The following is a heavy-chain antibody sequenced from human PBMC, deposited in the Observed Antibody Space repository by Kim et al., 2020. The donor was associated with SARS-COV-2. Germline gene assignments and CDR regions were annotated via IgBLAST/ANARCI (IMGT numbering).Heavy chain of an antibody. CDR2: ISYDGSNK. D-gene: IGHD3-3*01. CDR3: AKIAAGPVYDFWSGPDDAFDI. CDR1: GFTFSSYG. V-gene: IGHV3-30*18. Sequence: GGSLRLSCAASGFTFSSYGMHWVRQAPGKGLEWVAVISYDGSNKYYADSVKGRFTISRDNSKNTLYLQMNSLRAEDTAVYYCAKIAAGPVYDFWSGPDDAFDIWGQGTMVTVSS. J-gene: IGHJ3*02.